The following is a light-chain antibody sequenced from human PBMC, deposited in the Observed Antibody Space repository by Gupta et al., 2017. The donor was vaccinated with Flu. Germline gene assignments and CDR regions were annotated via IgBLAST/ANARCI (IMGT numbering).Light chain of an antibody. V-gene: IGKV1-33*01. CDR3: QQENNLHPTVT. J-gene: IGKJ3*01. CDR2: DAS. CDR1: QDIRQY. Sequence: SLSDSVGDRVNITCQASQDIRQYLNWYQKKPRKAPQRLIYDASTLDEGVISHFSGSGVGTDFNFTIISRHPEDFESYYCQQENNLHPTVTFGHGTKVDIK.